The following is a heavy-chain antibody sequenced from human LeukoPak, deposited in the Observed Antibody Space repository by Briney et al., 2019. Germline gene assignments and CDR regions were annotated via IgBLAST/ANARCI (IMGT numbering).Heavy chain of an antibody. CDR1: GFTFSSYG. D-gene: IGHD6-13*01. CDR2: IRYDGSNK. J-gene: IGHJ6*03. CDR3: ARDLSSKTYSRSQLGPYYYYYMDV. V-gene: IGHV3-30*02. Sequence: GGSLRLSCAVSGFTFSSYGMHWVRQAPGKGLEWVAFIRYDGSNKYYADSVKGRFTISRDNSKNTLYLQMNSLRAEDTAVYYCARDLSSKTYSRSQLGPYYYYYMDVWGKGTTVTVSS.